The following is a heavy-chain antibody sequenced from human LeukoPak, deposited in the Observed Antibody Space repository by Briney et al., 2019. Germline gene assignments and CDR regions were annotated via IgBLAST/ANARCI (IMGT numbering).Heavy chain of an antibody. Sequence: PSETLSLTCAVYGGSFSGYYWSWIRQPPGKGLEWIGEIHHSGITNYNPSLKSRVTISVDTSKNQFSLKLSSVTAADTAVYYCAAGADYYYMDVWGKGTTVTVSS. J-gene: IGHJ6*03. V-gene: IGHV4-34*01. D-gene: IGHD3-10*01. CDR2: IHHSGIT. CDR3: AAGADYYYMDV. CDR1: GGSFSGYY.